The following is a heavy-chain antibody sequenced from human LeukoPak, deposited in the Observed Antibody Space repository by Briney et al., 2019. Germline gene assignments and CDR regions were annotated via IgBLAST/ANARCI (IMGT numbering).Heavy chain of an antibody. CDR1: GGSFSSYS. CDR2: IIEKGNA. V-gene: IGHV4-34*01. J-gene: IGHJ2*01. Sequence: SETLSLTCALYGGSFSSYSWSWTWIRQTPEKGLEWIGEIIEKGNANYNPSLKSRVTIDLDTSKNQFSLKQTSMTAADTAMYYCARGYYPPRWYFDLWGRGTLVTVSS. D-gene: IGHD3-10*01. CDR3: ARGYYPPRWYFDL.